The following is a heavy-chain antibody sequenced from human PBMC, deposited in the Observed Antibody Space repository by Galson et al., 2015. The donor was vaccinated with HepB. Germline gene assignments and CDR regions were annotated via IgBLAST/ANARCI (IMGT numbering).Heavy chain of an antibody. J-gene: IGHJ6*02. CDR1: GFTFSSYS. CDR2: ISSSSSYI. D-gene: IGHD5-18*01. Sequence: LRLSCAASGFTFSSYSMNWVRQAPGKGLEWVSSISSSSSYIYYADSVKGRFTISRDNAKNSLYLQMNSLRAEDTAVYYCARDTGGYDYYYYYGMDVWGQGTTVTVSS. V-gene: IGHV3-21*01. CDR3: ARDTGGYDYYYYYGMDV.